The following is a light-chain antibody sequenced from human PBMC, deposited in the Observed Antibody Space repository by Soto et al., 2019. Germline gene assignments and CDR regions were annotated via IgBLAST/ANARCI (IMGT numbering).Light chain of an antibody. CDR1: SSDVGGYNY. CDR2: DVS. J-gene: IGLJ2*01. V-gene: IGLV2-14*01. CDR3: SSYTSSSTVV. Sequence: QSALTQPASVSGSPGQSITISCTGTSSDVGGYNYVSWYQKHPGNAPKLLIYDVSNRPSGVSNRFSGSKSGNTASLTISGLQAEHEADYYCSSYTSSSTVVFGGGTKLTVL.